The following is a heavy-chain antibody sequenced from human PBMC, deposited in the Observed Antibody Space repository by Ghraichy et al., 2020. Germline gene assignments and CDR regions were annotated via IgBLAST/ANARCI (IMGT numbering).Heavy chain of an antibody. J-gene: IGHJ2*01. Sequence: GESLNISCAASGFTVSSNYMSWVRQAPGKGLEWVSVIYSGGSTYYADSVKGRFTISRDNSKNTLYLQMNSLRAEDTAVYYCARVRVPYWYFDLWGRGTLVTVSS. CDR2: IYSGGST. CDR1: GFTVSSNY. V-gene: IGHV3-53*01. CDR3: ARVRVPYWYFDL.